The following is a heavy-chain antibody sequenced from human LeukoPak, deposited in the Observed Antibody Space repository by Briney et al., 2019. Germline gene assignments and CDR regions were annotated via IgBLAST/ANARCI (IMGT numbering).Heavy chain of an antibody. V-gene: IGHV3-21*01. Sequence: GGSLRLSCAASGFTFSSYSMNWVRQAPGKGLEWVSSISSSSSYMYYADSVKGRFTISRDNAKSSLYLQMNSLRAEDTAVYYCARGYCSGGSCYLGAFDIWGQGTMVTVSS. D-gene: IGHD2-15*01. CDR2: ISSSSSYM. J-gene: IGHJ3*02. CDR1: GFTFSSYS. CDR3: ARGYCSGGSCYLGAFDI.